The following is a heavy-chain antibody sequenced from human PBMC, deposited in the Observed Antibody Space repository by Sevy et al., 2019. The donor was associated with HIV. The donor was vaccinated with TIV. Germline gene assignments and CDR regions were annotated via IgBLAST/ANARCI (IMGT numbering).Heavy chain of an antibody. J-gene: IGHJ6*02. V-gene: IGHV3-30*04. CDR2: ISYDGGSK. CDR1: GFTFSSYA. D-gene: IGHD2-15*01. CDR3: ARAGGLGYCSGGSCYYYYYGMDV. Sequence: GGSLRLSCAASGFTFSSYAMHWVRQAPGKGLEWVAGISYDGGSKYYADSVKGRFTISRDNSKNTLYLQMNSLRAEDTAVYYCARAGGLGYCSGGSCYYYYYGMDVWGQGTTVTVSS.